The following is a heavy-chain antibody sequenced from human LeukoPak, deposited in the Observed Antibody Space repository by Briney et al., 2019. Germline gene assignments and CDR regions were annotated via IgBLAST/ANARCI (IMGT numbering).Heavy chain of an antibody. J-gene: IGHJ4*02. D-gene: IGHD5-18*01. CDR2: ISSAGSYI. V-gene: IGHV3-21*01. CDR3: ARGLSYADY. Sequence: GGSLRLSCAASGLIFSSYSMNWVRQAPGNGLEWVSSISSAGSYIYYADSVKGRFTISRDNAKNSLYLQINGLRAEDTALYYCARGLSYADYWGQGTLVTVSS. CDR1: GLIFSSYS.